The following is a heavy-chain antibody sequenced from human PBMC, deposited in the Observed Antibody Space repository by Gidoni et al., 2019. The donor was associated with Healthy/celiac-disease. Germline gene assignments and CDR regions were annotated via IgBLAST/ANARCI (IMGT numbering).Heavy chain of an antibody. D-gene: IGHD2-2*02. CDR1: GYTFTGYY. CDR2: INPNSGGT. J-gene: IGHJ5*02. CDR3: ARGIRRDCSSTSCYTDPNWFDP. Sequence: QVQLVQSGAEVKKPGASVKVSCKASGYTFTGYYMHWVRQAPGQGLEWMGWINPNSGGTNYAQKFQGWVTMTRDTSISTAYMELSRLRSDDTAVYYCARGIRRDCSSTSCYTDPNWFDPWGQGTLVTVSS. V-gene: IGHV1-2*04.